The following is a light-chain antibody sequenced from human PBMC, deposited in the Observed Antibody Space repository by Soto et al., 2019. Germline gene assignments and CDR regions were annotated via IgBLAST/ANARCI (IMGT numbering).Light chain of an antibody. J-gene: IGLJ2*01. Sequence: QSVLAEAACVSGCPGQSITISCTGTRSEIGRYNYVSWYQQLPGKVPTLLIYEVSYRPSAVSARFSGSKSGSTASLPISGLQAEEEADYYCSSYSTTTSPHVLFGGGTQLPVL. CDR2: EVS. V-gene: IGLV2-14*03. CDR1: RSEIGRYNY. CDR3: SSYSTTTSPHVL.